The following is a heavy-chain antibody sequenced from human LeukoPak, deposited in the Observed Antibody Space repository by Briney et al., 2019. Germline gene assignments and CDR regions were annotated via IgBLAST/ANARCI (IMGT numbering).Heavy chain of an antibody. CDR3: ARGVNSGYFDY. V-gene: IGHV4-38-2*02. Sequence: SETLSLTCTVSGYSISSGDYWGWIRQPPGKGLEWIGSIYHSGRTYYNPSLKSRVTISVDTSKNQVSLILTSVTAADTAVYYCARGVNSGYFDYCGQGTLVTVSS. CDR1: GYSISSGDY. J-gene: IGHJ4*02. CDR2: IYHSGRT. D-gene: IGHD1-26*01.